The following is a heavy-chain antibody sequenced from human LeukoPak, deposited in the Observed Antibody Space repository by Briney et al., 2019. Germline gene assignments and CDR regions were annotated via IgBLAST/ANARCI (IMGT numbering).Heavy chain of an antibody. V-gene: IGHV4-34*01. CDR3: ARGRSEMATIAGRDY. CDR1: GGSISSYY. J-gene: IGHJ4*02. D-gene: IGHD5-24*01. CDR2: INHSGST. Sequence: SETLSLTCTVSGGSISSYYWSWIRQPPGKGLEWIGEINHSGSTNYNPSLKSRVTISVDTSKNQFSLKLSSVTAADTAVYYCARGRSEMATIAGRDYWGQGTLVTVSS.